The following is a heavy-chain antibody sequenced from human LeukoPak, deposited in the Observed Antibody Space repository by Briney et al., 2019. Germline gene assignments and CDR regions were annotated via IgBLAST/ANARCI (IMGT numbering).Heavy chain of an antibody. CDR1: GFTFSSYS. CDR3: ARDLYSGYDGYDY. D-gene: IGHD5-12*01. CDR2: ISSSSSYI. V-gene: IGHV3-21*01. J-gene: IGHJ4*02. Sequence: PGGSLRLSCAASGFTFSSYSMNWVRQAPGKGLEWVSSISSSSSYIYYADSVKGRFTISRDNAKDSLYLQMNSLRAEDTAVYYCARDLYSGYDGYDYWGQGTLVTVSS.